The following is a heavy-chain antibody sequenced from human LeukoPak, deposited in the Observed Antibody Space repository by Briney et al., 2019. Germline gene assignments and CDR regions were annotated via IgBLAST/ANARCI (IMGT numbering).Heavy chain of an antibody. CDR2: ILYSGTT. J-gene: IGHJ4*02. V-gene: IGHV4-59*08. CDR1: GGSISSYY. CDR3: ARMGRYSGYATH. Sequence: PSETLSLTCTVSGGSISSYYWSWIRQPPGKGLEWIGYILYSGTTNSNPSLKSRVNISLDTSNNQISLKLTSVTAADTAVYFCARMGRYSGYATHWGQGILVTVSS. D-gene: IGHD5-12*01.